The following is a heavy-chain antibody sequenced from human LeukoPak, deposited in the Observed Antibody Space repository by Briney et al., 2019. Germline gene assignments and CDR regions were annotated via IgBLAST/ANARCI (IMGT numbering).Heavy chain of an antibody. D-gene: IGHD3-10*01. V-gene: IGHV3-74*01. J-gene: IGHJ5*02. CDR1: GFTFSSYG. CDR2: INSDGSIT. CDR3: ARVRGESPRWFDP. Sequence: GGSLRLSCAASGFTFSSYGMHWVRQAPGKGLVWVAHINSDGSITNYADSVTGRFTISRDNAENMVYLQMNSLGAEDTAVYYCARVRGESPRWFDPWGQGTLVTVSS.